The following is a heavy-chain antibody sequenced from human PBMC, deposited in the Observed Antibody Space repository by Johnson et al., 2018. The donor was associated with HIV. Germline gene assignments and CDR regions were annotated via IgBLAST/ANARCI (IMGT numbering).Heavy chain of an antibody. V-gene: IGHV3-15*01. CDR1: GFTFSSYW. CDR2: IKSKTDGGTT. Sequence: VQLVESGGGLVQPGGSLRLSCAASGFTFSSYWMHWVRQAPGKGLEWVGRIKSKTDGGTTDYAAPVKGRFTISRDDSKNTLYLQMNSLRAEDTAVYYCAGVGVVGVPNALDVSGQGTLVTVSS. J-gene: IGHJ3*01. D-gene: IGHD2-15*01. CDR3: AGVGVVGVPNALDV.